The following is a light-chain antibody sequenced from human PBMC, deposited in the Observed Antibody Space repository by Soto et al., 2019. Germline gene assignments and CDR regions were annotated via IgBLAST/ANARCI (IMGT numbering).Light chain of an antibody. V-gene: IGKV3-20*01. Sequence: EVVLTQSPGTLSSSPGERATLSSRASQNIRGNELAWYQQKPGQAPRLLIYRGSSRATGIPDRFSGRGSGTDFTLTISRLEPEDFAVYYCQDYGTSAPWTFGQGTKVEIK. CDR3: QDYGTSAPWT. J-gene: IGKJ1*01. CDR1: QNIRGNE. CDR2: RGS.